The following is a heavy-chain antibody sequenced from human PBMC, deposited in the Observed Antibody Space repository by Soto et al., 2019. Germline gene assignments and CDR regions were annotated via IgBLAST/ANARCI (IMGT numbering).Heavy chain of an antibody. V-gene: IGHV3-48*01. Sequence: GGSLRLSCVASGFTFSSYSMNWVRQAPGKGLEWVSYISSSSSTIYYADSVKGRFTISRDNAKNSLYLQMNSLRAEDTAVYYCARNGGSCYSGCWFDPWGQGTLVTVSS. CDR3: ARNGGSCYSGCWFDP. J-gene: IGHJ5*02. CDR1: GFTFSSYS. CDR2: ISSSSSTI. D-gene: IGHD2-15*01.